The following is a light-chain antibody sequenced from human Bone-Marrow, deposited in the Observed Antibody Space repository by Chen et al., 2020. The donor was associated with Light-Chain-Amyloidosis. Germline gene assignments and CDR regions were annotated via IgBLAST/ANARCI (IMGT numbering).Light chain of an antibody. CDR1: QSINNF. CDR3: QQRKDWPIT. CDR2: DAS. J-gene: IGKJ5*01. Sequence: EIVLTQSPATLALSPGERATLSCRASQSINNFLAWYQPKPGQAPGLLIYDASDRATDIPARFSGSGYGTDFTLTISSLEPEDFAVYYCQQRKDWPITFGQGTRLEIK. V-gene: IGKV3-11*01.